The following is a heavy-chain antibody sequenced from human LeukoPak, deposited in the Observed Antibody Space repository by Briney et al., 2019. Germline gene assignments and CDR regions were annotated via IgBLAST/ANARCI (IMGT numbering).Heavy chain of an antibody. Sequence: GASVKVSCKASGHTFTSNDINWVRQATGQGLEWMGWMNPNSGNTGYAQKFQGRVAMTRNTSISTAYMELSSLRSEDTAVYYCARGTVCGSGGKCSGSWYYDYWGQGTLVTVSS. CDR1: GHTFTSND. CDR2: MNPNSGNT. J-gene: IGHJ4*02. V-gene: IGHV1-8*01. D-gene: IGHD6-13*01. CDR3: ARGTVCGSGGKCSGSWYYDY.